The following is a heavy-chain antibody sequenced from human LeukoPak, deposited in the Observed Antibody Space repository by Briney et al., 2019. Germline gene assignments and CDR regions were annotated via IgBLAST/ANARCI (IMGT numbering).Heavy chain of an antibody. CDR3: ARATVTTLYYYYGMDV. V-gene: IGHV4-4*07. CDR2: IYTSGST. D-gene: IGHD4-17*01. CDR1: GGAISSYH. Sequence: PSETLSLTCTVSGGAISSYHWSWIRQPAGKGLEWIGRIYTSGSTNYNPSLKSRVTMSVDTSKNQFSLNLSSVTAADTAVYYCARATVTTLYYYYGMDVWGQGTTVTVSS. J-gene: IGHJ6*02.